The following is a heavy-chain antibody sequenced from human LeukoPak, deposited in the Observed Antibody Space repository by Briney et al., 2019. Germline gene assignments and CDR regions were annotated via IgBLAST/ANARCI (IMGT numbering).Heavy chain of an antibody. V-gene: IGHV4-34*01. CDR1: GGSFSGYY. D-gene: IGHD3-10*01. Sequence: SETLSLTCAVYGGSFSGYYWSWIRQPPGKGLEWIGEINHSGSTNYNPSLKSRVTISVDTSKNQFSLKLSSVTATDTAVYYCARDRDTMVRGVPQHYMDVWGKGTTVTVSS. CDR2: INHSGST. J-gene: IGHJ6*03. CDR3: ARDRDTMVRGVPQHYMDV.